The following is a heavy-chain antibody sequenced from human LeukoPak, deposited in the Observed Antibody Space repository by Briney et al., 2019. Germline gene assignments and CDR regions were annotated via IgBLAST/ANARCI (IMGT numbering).Heavy chain of an antibody. Sequence: SETLSLTCTVSGGFLSSGDYYWSWIRQPPGKGLEWLGYISNSGRNSYNTSLKSRVTISVDKSKNQFSLRLNSVTAADTAVYFCARVADEFGDYGFDYWGQGSLVTVSS. D-gene: IGHD3-10*01. V-gene: IGHV4-30-4*01. CDR2: ISNSGRN. CDR1: GGFLSSGDYY. CDR3: ARVADEFGDYGFDY. J-gene: IGHJ4*02.